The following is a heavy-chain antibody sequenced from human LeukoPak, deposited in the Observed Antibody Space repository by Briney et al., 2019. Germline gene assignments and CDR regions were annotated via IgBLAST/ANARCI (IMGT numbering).Heavy chain of an antibody. J-gene: IGHJ5*02. CDR2: IIPILGIA. D-gene: IGHD5-12*01. V-gene: IGHV1-69*04. CDR3: ARDLRRGGYTTNWFDP. Sequence: SVKVSCKASGGTFSSYAISWVRQAPGQGLEWVGRIIPILGIANYAQKFQGRVTITADKSTSTAYMELSSLRSEDTAVYYCARDLRRGGYTTNWFDPWGQGTLVTVSS. CDR1: GGTFSSYA.